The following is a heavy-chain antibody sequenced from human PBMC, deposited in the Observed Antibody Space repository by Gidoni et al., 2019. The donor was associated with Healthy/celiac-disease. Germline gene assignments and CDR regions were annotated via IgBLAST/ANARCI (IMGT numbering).Heavy chain of an antibody. V-gene: IGHV4-34*01. J-gene: IGHJ6*02. CDR1: GGSFSGYY. Sequence: QVQLQQWGAGLLKPSETLSLTCAVYGGSFSGYYWSWIRQPPGKGLEWIGEINHSGSTNYNPSLKSRVTISVDTSKNQFSLKLSSVTAADTAVYYCARGPYCSSTSCYTGYYYYGMDVWGQGTTVTVSS. CDR3: ARGPYCSSTSCYTGYYYYGMDV. CDR2: INHSGST. D-gene: IGHD2-2*02.